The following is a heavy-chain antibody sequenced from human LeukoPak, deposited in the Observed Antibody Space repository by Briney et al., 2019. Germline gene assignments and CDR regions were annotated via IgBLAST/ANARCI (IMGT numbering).Heavy chain of an antibody. CDR2: FHTSGHT. J-gene: IGHJ6*03. Sequence: SETLSLTCAVYGGSFSGYYWSWIRQPAGKGLEWMGHFHTSGHTSYNPSLKSRVTISVDTSKNQFSLKMNSVTAADTAVYYCARGLHGYSYGYVPWELYSYMDVWGKGTTVSISS. CDR3: ARGLHGYSYGYVPWELYSYMDV. CDR1: GGSFSGYY. D-gene: IGHD5-18*01. V-gene: IGHV4-59*10.